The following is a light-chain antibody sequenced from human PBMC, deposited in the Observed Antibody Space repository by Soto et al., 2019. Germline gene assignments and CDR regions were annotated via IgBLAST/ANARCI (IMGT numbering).Light chain of an antibody. V-gene: IGLV2-14*01. J-gene: IGLJ1*01. CDR2: DVT. CDR3: SSYTSSSTYV. Sequence: QPVLTQPASGSGSPGQSVAISCTGTSSDVGGYNYVSWYQQHPGKAPKLIIYDVTNRPSGVSNRSSGSKSGNTASLTISGLQAEDEADYYCSSYTSSSTYVFGTGTKVTVL. CDR1: SSDVGGYNY.